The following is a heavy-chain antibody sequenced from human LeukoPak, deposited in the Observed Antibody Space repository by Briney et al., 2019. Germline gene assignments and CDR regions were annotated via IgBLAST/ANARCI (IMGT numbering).Heavy chain of an antibody. CDR1: GFSLSSHW. CDR2: INNDASVI. CDR3: ARDLTTSDGNWFDP. V-gene: IGHV3-7*01. Sequence: GGSLRLSCAASGFSLSSHWMAWLRRAPGKGLEWVATINNDASVIYYLESVKGRFTISRDNAKNTLYLQMNSLRAEDTAVYYCARDLTTSDGNWFDPWGQGTLVTVSS. D-gene: IGHD4-4*01. J-gene: IGHJ5*02.